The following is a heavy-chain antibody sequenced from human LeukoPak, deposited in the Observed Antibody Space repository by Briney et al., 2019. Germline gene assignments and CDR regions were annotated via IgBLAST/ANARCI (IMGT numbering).Heavy chain of an antibody. Sequence: PGGSLRLSCAASGFTFSSDEMNWIRQAPGKGLEWVSYISSTGSTIYYADSVKGRFTISRDNAKNSLYLQMNSLRAEDTAVYYCARELGVSRAFDIWGQGTMVTVSS. CDR2: ISSTGSTI. V-gene: IGHV3-48*03. J-gene: IGHJ3*02. CDR3: ARELGVSRAFDI. CDR1: GFTFSSDE. D-gene: IGHD6-6*01.